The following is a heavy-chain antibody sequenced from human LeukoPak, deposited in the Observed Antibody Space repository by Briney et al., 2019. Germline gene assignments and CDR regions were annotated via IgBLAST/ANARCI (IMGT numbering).Heavy chain of an antibody. V-gene: IGHV4-34*01. CDR1: GGSFSGYY. CDR2: INHSGST. D-gene: IGHD3-22*01. Sequence: SETLSLTCAVYGGSFSGYYWSWIRQPPGKGLEWIGEINHSGSTNYNPSLKSRVTISVDTSKNQFSLELSSVTAADTAVYYCARHVYYYDSSGYYNHYYYYMDVWGKGTTVTISS. J-gene: IGHJ6*03. CDR3: ARHVYYYDSSGYYNHYYYYMDV.